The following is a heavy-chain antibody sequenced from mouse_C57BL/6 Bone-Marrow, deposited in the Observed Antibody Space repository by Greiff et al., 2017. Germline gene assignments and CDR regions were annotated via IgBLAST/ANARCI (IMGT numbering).Heavy chain of an antibody. V-gene: IGHV1-42*01. CDR1: GYSFTGYY. J-gene: IGHJ4*01. Sequence: EVQLQQSGPELVKPGASVKISCKASGYSFTGYYMNWVKQSPEKSLEWIGEINPSTGGTTYNQKFKAKATLTVDKSSSTAYMPLKSLTSEDSAVYYCARERAMDYWGQGTSVTVAS. CDR2: INPSTGGT. CDR3: ARERAMDY.